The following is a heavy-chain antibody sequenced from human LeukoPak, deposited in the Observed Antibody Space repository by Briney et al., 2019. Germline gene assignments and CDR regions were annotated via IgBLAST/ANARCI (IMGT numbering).Heavy chain of an antibody. CDR2: IYSGGST. Sequence: GGSLRLSCAASGFTVSSNYMSWVRQAPGKGLEWVSVIYSGGSTYYADSVKGRFTISRDNSKNTLYLQMNSLRAEDTAVYYCARYLRYKYYFDYWGQGTLVTVSS. CDR1: GFTVSSNY. V-gene: IGHV3-53*01. CDR3: ARYLRYKYYFDY. D-gene: IGHD1-1*01. J-gene: IGHJ4*02.